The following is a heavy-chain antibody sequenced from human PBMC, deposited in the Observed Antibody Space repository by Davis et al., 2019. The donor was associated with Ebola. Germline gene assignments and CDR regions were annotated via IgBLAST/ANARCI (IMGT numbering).Heavy chain of an antibody. V-gene: IGHV1-8*01. CDR2: MNPNSGNT. Sequence: ASVKVSCKASGYTFTSYDINWVRQATGQGLEWMGWMNPNSGNTGYAQKFQGRVTMTRNTSISTAYMELSSLRSDDTAVYYCARGVEYSGYGGFRFDPWGQGTLVTVSS. D-gene: IGHD5-12*01. J-gene: IGHJ5*02. CDR1: GYTFTSYD. CDR3: ARGVEYSGYGGFRFDP.